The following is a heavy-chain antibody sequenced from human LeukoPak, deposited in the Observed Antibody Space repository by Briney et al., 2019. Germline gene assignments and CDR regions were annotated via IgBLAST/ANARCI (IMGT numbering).Heavy chain of an antibody. V-gene: IGHV4-38-2*02. CDR3: AKDLSGYSSSWFDY. D-gene: IGHD6-13*01. CDR2: IYHSGST. Sequence: SETLSLTCTVSGYSISSGYYWGWIRQPPGKGLEWIGSIYHSGSTYYNPSLKSRVTISVDTSKNQFSLKLSSVTAADTAVYYCAKDLSGYSSSWFDYWGQGTLVTVSS. J-gene: IGHJ4*02. CDR1: GYSISSGYY.